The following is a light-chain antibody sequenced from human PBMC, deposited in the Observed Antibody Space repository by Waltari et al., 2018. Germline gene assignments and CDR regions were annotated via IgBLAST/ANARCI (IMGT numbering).Light chain of an antibody. J-gene: IGLJ3*02. V-gene: IGLV3-21*02. Sequence: SSVLTQAPSVSVAPGQTATVTCGGDNIGRRSVHWYQQRPGRAPVLVVYLASDRPSRIPDRFSGSKSGNAATLTISRVEAGDEADYYCHVWDGKTVMFGGGTKLTVL. CDR2: LAS. CDR1: NIGRRS. CDR3: HVWDGKTVM.